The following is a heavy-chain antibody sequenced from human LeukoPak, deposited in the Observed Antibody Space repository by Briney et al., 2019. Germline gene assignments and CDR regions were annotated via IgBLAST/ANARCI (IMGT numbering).Heavy chain of an antibody. CDR3: ARAYYDILTGSYMVGYFDY. Sequence: PSETLSLTCTVSGGSISSSSYYWGWIRQPPGKGLEWIGSIYYSGSTYYNPSLKSRVTISVDTSKNQFSLKLSSVTAADTAVYYCARAYYDILTGSYMVGYFDYWGQGTLVTVSS. V-gene: IGHV4-39*07. CDR2: IYYSGST. J-gene: IGHJ4*02. CDR1: GGSISSSSYY. D-gene: IGHD3-9*01.